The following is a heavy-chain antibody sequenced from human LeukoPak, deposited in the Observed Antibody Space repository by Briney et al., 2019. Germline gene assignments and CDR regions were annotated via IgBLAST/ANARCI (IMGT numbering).Heavy chain of an antibody. Sequence: SSETLSLTCAVYGGSFSGYYWSWIRQPPGKGLEWIGEINHSGSTNYNPSLKSRVTISVDTSKNQFSLKLSSVTAADTAVYYCARTLSSSKRNWFDPWGQGTLVTVSS. CDR2: INHSGST. CDR3: ARTLSSSKRNWFDP. D-gene: IGHD6-13*01. J-gene: IGHJ5*02. V-gene: IGHV4-34*01. CDR1: GGSFSGYY.